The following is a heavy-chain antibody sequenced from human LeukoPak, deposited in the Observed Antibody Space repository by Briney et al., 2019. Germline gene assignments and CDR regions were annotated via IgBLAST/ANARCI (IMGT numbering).Heavy chain of an antibody. CDR2: INPKSGGT. J-gene: IGHJ4*02. D-gene: IGHD2-2*01. Sequence: ASVKVSCKASGYTFTGYYMYWVRQAPGQGLEWIGWINPKSGGTNYEQKFQGRVTMCRETSTSTAYMELSRLRSDDTAVYYCARGGEVCSSSSCYRGHDYWGQGTLVTVSS. CDR3: ARGGEVCSSSSCYRGHDY. V-gene: IGHV1-2*02. CDR1: GYTFTGYY.